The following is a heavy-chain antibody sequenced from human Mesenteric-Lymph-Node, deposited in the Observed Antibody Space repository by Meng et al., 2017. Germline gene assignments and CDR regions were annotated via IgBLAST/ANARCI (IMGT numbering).Heavy chain of an antibody. CDR2: ISYDGSNK. J-gene: IGHJ4*02. CDR3: ARDYGDYGMAYFDY. CDR1: GFTFSSYA. D-gene: IGHD4-17*01. Sequence: GGSLRLSCAASGFTFSSYAMHWVRQAPGKGLEWVAVISYDGSNKYYADSVKGRFTISRDNSKNTLYLQMNSLRAEDTAVYYCARDYGDYGMAYFDYWGQGTLVTVSS. V-gene: IGHV3-30*04.